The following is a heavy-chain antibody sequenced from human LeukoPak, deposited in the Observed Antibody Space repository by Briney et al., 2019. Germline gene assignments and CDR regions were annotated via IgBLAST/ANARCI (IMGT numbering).Heavy chain of an antibody. Sequence: GGSLRLSCVASGVTFSSNWMTCGRQAPGKGLEWLANIKEDRSIQYYLDSVRGRFTISRDNAKTSVYLQLNSLRADDTAVYYCARDVWTGVAVSDYWGQGTLVTVSS. CDR2: IKEDRSIQ. J-gene: IGHJ4*02. CDR3: ARDVWTGVAVSDY. V-gene: IGHV3-7*01. D-gene: IGHD6-19*01. CDR1: GVTFSSNW.